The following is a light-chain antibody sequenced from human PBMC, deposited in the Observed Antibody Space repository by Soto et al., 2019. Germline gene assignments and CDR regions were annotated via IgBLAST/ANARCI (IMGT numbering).Light chain of an antibody. V-gene: IGKV1-39*01. CDR3: QQSYSTPGGFT. Sequence: DIQMTQSPSSLSASVGDRVTITCRASQSISSYLNWYQQKPGKAPKLLIYAACSLQSGVPSRFSGSGSGTDFTLTISSLQPEDFATYYCQQSYSTPGGFTFGPGTKVDIK. J-gene: IGKJ3*01. CDR1: QSISSY. CDR2: AAC.